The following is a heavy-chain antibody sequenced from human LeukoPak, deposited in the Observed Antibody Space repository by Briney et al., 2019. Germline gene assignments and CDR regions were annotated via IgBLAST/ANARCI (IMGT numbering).Heavy chain of an antibody. V-gene: IGHV4-4*07. CDR1: GGSISSYY. J-gene: IGHJ4*02. Sequence: SQTLSLTCTVSGGSISSYYWSWIRQPAGKGLEWIGRIYTSGSTNYNPSLKSRVTMSVDTSKDQFSLKLSSVTAADTAVYYCARAGYSGYEPRFDYWGQGTLVTVSS. CDR3: ARAGYSGYEPRFDY. D-gene: IGHD5-12*01. CDR2: IYTSGST.